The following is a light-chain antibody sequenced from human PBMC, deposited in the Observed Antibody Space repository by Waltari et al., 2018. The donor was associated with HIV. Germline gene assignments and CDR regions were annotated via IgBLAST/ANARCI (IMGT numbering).Light chain of an antibody. J-gene: IGLJ3*02. CDR2: RNN. Sequence: QAGLTQPPSVSEGLRQTATLTCTGNNYNVGNEGAAWLQQHQGHPPKLLFYRNNNRPSGISERLSASRSGNTASLTITGLQPEDEADYYCSAWDSSLSAWVFGGGTKLTVL. CDR3: SAWDSSLSAWV. CDR1: NYNVGNEG. V-gene: IGLV10-54*01.